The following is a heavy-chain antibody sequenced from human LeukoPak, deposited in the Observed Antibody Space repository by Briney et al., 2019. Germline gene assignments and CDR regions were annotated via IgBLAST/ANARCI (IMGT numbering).Heavy chain of an antibody. V-gene: IGHV1-69*02. CDR1: GGTFSSYT. CDR2: IIPILGIA. D-gene: IGHD3-3*01. J-gene: IGHJ5*02. Sequence: GASVKVSCKASGGTFSSYTTSWVRQAPGQGLEWMGRIIPILGIANYAQKFQGRVTITADKSTSTAYMELSSLRSEDTAVYYCARGADYDFWSFFDPWGQGTLVTVSS. CDR3: ARGADYDFWSFFDP.